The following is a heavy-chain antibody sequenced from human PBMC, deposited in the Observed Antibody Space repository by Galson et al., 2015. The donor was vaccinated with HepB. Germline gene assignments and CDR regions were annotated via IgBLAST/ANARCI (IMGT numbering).Heavy chain of an antibody. CDR3: ARGPRKWQQLRSFDP. V-gene: IGHV4-34*01. D-gene: IGHD6-13*01. J-gene: IGHJ5*02. Sequence: LSLTCAVYGGSFSGYYWSWIRQPPGKGLEWIGEINHSGSTNYNPSLKSRVTISVDTSKNQFSLKLSSVTAADTAVYYCARGPRKWQQLRSFDPWGQGTLVTVSS. CDR1: GGSFSGYY. CDR2: INHSGST.